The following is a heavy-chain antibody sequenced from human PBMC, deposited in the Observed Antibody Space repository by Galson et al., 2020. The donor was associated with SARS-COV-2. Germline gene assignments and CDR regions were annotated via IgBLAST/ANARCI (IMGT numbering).Heavy chain of an antibody. V-gene: IGHV3-33*08. Sequence: GEYLRLSCAASGFAFSAYAMHWVRQAPGKGLEWVALIYSDGSAKYYTDSVKGQFSISRDNSRNTLDLQLSSLRAEDTALYFCARALATTPFYYFDYWDQGITVTVSS. CDR2: IYSDGSAK. D-gene: IGHD1-1*01. J-gene: IGHJ4*01. CDR3: ARALATTPFYYFDY. CDR1: GFAFSAYA.